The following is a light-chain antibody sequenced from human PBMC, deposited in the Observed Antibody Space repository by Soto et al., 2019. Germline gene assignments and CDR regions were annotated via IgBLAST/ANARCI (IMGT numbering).Light chain of an antibody. CDR3: QQYNNWPET. V-gene: IGKV3D-15*01. CDR1: QSVSSN. CDR2: DAS. J-gene: IGKJ1*01. Sequence: EIVMTQSPATLPVSPGERATLSCRASQSVSSNLAWYQQKPGQSPRLLIYDASTRATGIPARFSGSGSGTEFTLTISSLQSEDFAVYYCQQYNNWPETFGQGTKVEIK.